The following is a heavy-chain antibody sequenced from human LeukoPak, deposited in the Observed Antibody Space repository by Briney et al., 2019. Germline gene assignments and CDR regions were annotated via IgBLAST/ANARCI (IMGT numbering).Heavy chain of an antibody. J-gene: IGHJ3*02. CDR1: DGSISGHY. V-gene: IGHV4-59*11. CDR3: ARTREGAFDI. Sequence: SETLSLTCTVSDGSISGHYWSWIRQPPGKGLESIGFVYYSGSTNYNPSLKGRVTISLDTSRNQFSLKLSSVTAADAAVYYCARTREGAFDIWGQGTMVTVSS. CDR2: VYYSGST.